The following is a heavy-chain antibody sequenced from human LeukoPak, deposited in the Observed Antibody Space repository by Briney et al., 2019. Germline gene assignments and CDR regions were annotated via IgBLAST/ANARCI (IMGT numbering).Heavy chain of an antibody. J-gene: IGHJ5*01. CDR3: ARDLGVVAAVADENWFDP. Sequence: ASVKVSCKASGYTFTGYYMHWVRQAPGQGLEWMGWINPNSGGTNYAQKFQGRVTMTRDTSISTAYMELSRLRSDDTAGYYCARDLGVVAAVADENWFDPWGQGTLVTVSS. CDR1: GYTFTGYY. D-gene: IGHD2-15*01. CDR2: INPNSGGT. V-gene: IGHV1-2*02.